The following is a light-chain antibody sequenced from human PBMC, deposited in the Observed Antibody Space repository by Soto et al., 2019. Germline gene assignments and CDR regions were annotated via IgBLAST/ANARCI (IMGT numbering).Light chain of an antibody. J-gene: IGKJ1*01. Sequence: EIVMTQSPATLSVSPGERATLYCRASQSVSSNLAWYQQKPGQAPRLLIYGASTRATGIPAGFSGSGSGTEFTLTISSLQSEDSADYYCQQYDNWPWTFGQGTKVEIK. CDR2: GAS. V-gene: IGKV3-15*01. CDR3: QQYDNWPWT. CDR1: QSVSSN.